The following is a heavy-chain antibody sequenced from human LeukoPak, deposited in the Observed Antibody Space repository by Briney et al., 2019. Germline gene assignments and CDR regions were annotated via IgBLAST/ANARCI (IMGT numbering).Heavy chain of an antibody. CDR3: ARGLMEHITLGARFDY. J-gene: IGHJ4*02. Sequence: ASVKVSCKASGYTFTGYYMHWVRQAPGQGLEWMGRINPNSGGTNYAQKFQGRVTMTRDTSISTAYMGLSRLRSDDTAVYYCARGLMEHITLGARFDYWGQGTLVTVSS. CDR1: GYTFTGYY. V-gene: IGHV1-2*06. D-gene: IGHD1-26*01. CDR2: INPNSGGT.